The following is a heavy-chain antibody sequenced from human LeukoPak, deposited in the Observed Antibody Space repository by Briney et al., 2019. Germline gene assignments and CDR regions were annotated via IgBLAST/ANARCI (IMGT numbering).Heavy chain of an antibody. CDR3: ARALRFGVVTLRFDP. Sequence: GGSLRLSCAASGFTFSTYSMNWVRQAPGKGLEWVSYISRSSSDIYYADSVKGRFTISRDNAKNSLYLQMNSLRADDTAVYYCARALRFGVVTLRFDPWGQGTLVTVSS. J-gene: IGHJ5*02. CDR2: ISRSSSDI. D-gene: IGHD3-3*01. CDR1: GFTFSTYS. V-gene: IGHV3-21*05.